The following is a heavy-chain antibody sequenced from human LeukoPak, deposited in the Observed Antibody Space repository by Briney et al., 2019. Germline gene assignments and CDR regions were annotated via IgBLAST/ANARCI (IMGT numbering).Heavy chain of an antibody. J-gene: IGHJ4*02. D-gene: IGHD4-17*01. CDR2: INPSGGST. V-gene: IGHV1-46*01. CDR3: ARALRTFPYGDFWDY. CDR1: GYTFTSYY. Sequence: ASVKVSCKASGYTFTSYYMHWVRQAPGQGLEWMGIINPSGGSTSYAQKFQGRVTMTRDMYTSTVYMELSSLRSEDTAVYYCARALRTFPYGDFWDYWGQGTLVTVSS.